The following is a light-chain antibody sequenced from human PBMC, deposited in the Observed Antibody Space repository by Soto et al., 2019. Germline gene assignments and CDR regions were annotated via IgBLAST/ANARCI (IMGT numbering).Light chain of an antibody. CDR3: LLSYSDGAV. Sequence: QAVVTQEPSLTVSPGGTVTLTCASTTGPVTSDRYPYWFQQKPGQAPRTLIYDTANKHSWTPARFSGSLPGGKAALTLSGAQTDDEADYYCLLSYSDGAVFGGGTKLTVL. CDR1: TGPVTSDRY. V-gene: IGLV7-46*01. CDR2: DTA. J-gene: IGLJ2*01.